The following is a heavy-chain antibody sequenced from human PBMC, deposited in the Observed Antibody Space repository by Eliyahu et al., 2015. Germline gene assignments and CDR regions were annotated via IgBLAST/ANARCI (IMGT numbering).Heavy chain of an antibody. V-gene: IGHV4-34*01. CDR1: GGSFSGYY. Sequence: QVQLQQWGAGLLKPSETLSLTCAVYGGSFSGYYWSWIRQPPGKGLEWIGEINHSGSTNYNPSLKSRVTISVDTSKNQFSLKLSSVTAADTAVYYCARRSVVRYSSSSRAFDYWGQGTLVTVSS. CDR3: ARRSVVRYSSSSRAFDY. D-gene: IGHD6-6*01. J-gene: IGHJ4*02. CDR2: INHSGST.